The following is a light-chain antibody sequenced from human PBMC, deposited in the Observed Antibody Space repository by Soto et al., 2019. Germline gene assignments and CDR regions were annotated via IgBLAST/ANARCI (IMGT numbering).Light chain of an antibody. CDR2: GAS. CDR3: QQYASSVVYT. CDR1: QSLTTRY. J-gene: IGKJ2*01. V-gene: IGKV3-20*01. Sequence: IVLTQSPGTLSLSPGETATLSCRASQSLTTRYLAWYQQKPGQAPRLLIYGASNRATGTPDRFSGSGSGTDFTLTIRSLEPEDFAVYFCQQYASSVVYTFGRGTELEIK.